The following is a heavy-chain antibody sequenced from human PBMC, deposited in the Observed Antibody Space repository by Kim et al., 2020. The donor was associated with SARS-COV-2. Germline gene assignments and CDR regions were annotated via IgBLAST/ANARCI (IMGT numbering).Heavy chain of an antibody. Sequence: SETLSLTCAVYGGSFSGYYWSWIRQLPGKGLEWIGEINHSGSTNYNPSLKSRVTISVDTCKNQFSMELSSVTAADTAVYYCAPRSTYYVCWSGFSFDPWGQGTLFTVSS. CDR1: GGSFSGYY. CDR3: APRSTYYVCWSGFSFDP. D-gene: IGHD3-3*01. CDR2: INHSGST. J-gene: IGHJ5*02. V-gene: IGHV4-34*01.